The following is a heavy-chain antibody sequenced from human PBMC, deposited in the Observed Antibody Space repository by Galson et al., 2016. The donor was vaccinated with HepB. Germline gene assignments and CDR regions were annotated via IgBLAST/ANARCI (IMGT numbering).Heavy chain of an antibody. V-gene: IGHV3-23*01. D-gene: IGHD2-15*01. Sequence: SLRLSCAASGFRFSSYAMSWVRQAPGKGLEWVSAISGTSGVTYYADSVRGRFTISRDNSKNTLYLQMNSLRAEDTAIYYCAPEDPDIVLVVAANGMGVWGLGTTVTASS. CDR2: ISGTSGVT. CDR1: GFRFSSYA. CDR3: APEDPDIVLVVAANGMGV. J-gene: IGHJ6*02.